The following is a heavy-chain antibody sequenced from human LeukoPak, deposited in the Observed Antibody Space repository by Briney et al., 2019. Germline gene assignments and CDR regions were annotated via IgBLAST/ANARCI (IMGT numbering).Heavy chain of an antibody. J-gene: IGHJ5*02. V-gene: IGHV1-18*01. Sequence: GASVKVSCKASGYTFTSYGISWVRQAPGQGLEWMGWISAYNGNTNYAQKLQGRVTMTTDTSTSTAYMELRSLRSDDTAVYYCARDRLISMVRGVIITRVNWFDPWGQGTLVTVSS. CDR2: ISAYNGNT. D-gene: IGHD3-10*01. CDR3: ARDRLISMVRGVIITRVNWFDP. CDR1: GYTFTSYG.